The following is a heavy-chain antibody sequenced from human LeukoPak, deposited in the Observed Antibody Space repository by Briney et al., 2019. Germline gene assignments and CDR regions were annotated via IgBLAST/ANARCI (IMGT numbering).Heavy chain of an antibody. CDR1: GFTVSSNY. V-gene: IGHV3-53*01. Sequence: PGGSLRLFCAAFGFTVSSNYMSWVRQAPGKGLEWVSVIYSGGSTYYADSVKGRFTISRDHSKNTLYLQMNSLRAEDTAVYYCAREGLPLWFGEFPYGMGVWGQGTTVTVSS. CDR3: AREGLPLWFGEFPYGMGV. J-gene: IGHJ6*02. D-gene: IGHD3-10*01. CDR2: IYSGGST.